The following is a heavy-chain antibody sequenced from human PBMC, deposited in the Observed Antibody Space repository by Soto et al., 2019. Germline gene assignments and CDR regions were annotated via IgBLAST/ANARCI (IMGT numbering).Heavy chain of an antibody. CDR1: GFTFSSYA. J-gene: IGHJ6*02. CDR3: ATRRDASYYYYGMDV. CDR2: ISGSGDNT. D-gene: IGHD2-2*01. Sequence: VQLVESGGGVVQPGRSLRLSCAASGFTFSSYAMHWVRQAPGKGLEWVSAISGSGDNTYYADSVKGRFTLSRDNSKNTLFLQMNSLRAEDTAVYYCATRRDASYYYYGMDVWGQGTTVTVSS. V-gene: IGHV3-23*04.